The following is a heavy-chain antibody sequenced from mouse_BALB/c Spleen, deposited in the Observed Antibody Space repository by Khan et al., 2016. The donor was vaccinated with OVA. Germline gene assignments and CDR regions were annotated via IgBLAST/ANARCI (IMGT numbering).Heavy chain of an antibody. D-gene: IGHD2-10*02. V-gene: IGHV9-2-1*01. CDR1: GYTFTDYS. CDR3: ASGLKYGNFDY. Sequence: QIQLVQSGPELKKPGETVKISCKASGYTFTDYSMHWVKQAPGKGLKWMCWINTETGEPTYADDFKGRFAFSLETSASTAYLQINNLKNEDTATYFCASGLKYGNFDYWGQGTTLTVSS. J-gene: IGHJ2*01. CDR2: INTETGEP.